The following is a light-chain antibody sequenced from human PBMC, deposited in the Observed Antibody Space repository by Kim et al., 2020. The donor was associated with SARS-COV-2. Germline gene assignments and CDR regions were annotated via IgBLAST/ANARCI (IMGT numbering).Light chain of an antibody. CDR1: SSDVGRYTS. V-gene: IGLV2-11*03. Sequence: GQSVTISCTGTSSDVGRYTSVSWYQQHPGKAPKLMISDVTARPSGVPDRFSGFKSGNTASLTISGLQAEDEADYYCCSYAGRYTWIFGGGTQLTVL. CDR3: CSYAGRYTWI. CDR2: DVT. J-gene: IGLJ2*01.